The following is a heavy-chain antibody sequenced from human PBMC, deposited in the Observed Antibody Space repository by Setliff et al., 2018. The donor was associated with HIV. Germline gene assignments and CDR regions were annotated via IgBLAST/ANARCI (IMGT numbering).Heavy chain of an antibody. CDR3: ARGHYSSSSG. J-gene: IGHJ4*02. Sequence: GGSLRLSCAASGFSVSTYWMNWVRQAPGKGLEWVANIEKDGSEKYYVDSVKGRFTISRDNAKNSLFLQMNSLRAEDTAVYYCARGHYSSSSGWGQGALVTVSS. D-gene: IGHD6-6*01. CDR2: IEKDGSEK. CDR1: GFSVSTYW. V-gene: IGHV3-7*03.